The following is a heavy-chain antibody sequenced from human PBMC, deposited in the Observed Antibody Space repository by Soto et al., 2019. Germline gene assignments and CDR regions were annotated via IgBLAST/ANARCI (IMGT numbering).Heavy chain of an antibody. CDR1: GGSISSSSYY. Sequence: ETLSLTCTVSGGSISSSSYYWGWIRQPPGKGLEWIGSIYYSGSTYYNPSLKSRVTISVDTSKNQFSLKLSSVTAADTAVYYCARQDCISTSCYVGWFDPWGQGTLVTVSS. J-gene: IGHJ5*02. CDR3: ARQDCISTSCYVGWFDP. V-gene: IGHV4-39*01. CDR2: IYYSGST. D-gene: IGHD2-2*01.